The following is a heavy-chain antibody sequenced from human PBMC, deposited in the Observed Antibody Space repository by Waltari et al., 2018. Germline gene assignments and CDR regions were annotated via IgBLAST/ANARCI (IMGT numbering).Heavy chain of an antibody. D-gene: IGHD3-16*01. J-gene: IGHJ4*02. CDR3: AREEGLGFDY. V-gene: IGHV3-53*02. CDR1: GFTVSSHY. Sequence: EVQLVETGGGLIQPGGSLRLSCAASGFTVSSHYLSWVRQAPGKGLELLSVIYGGGSTYDADSVKGRFTISRDNSKNTLYLQMNSLRAEDTAVYYWAREEGLGFDYWGQGTLVTVSS. CDR2: IYGGGST.